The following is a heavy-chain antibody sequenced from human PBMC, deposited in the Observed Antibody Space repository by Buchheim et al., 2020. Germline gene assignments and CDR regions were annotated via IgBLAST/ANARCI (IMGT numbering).Heavy chain of an antibody. CDR3: ARELAYEVRSRGYYYGMDV. J-gene: IGHJ6*02. CDR2: ISSSSSYI. D-gene: IGHD3-10*01. CDR1: GFTFSSYS. Sequence: EVQLVESGGGLVKPGGSLRLSCAASGFTFSSYSMNWVRQAPGKGLEWVSSISSSSSYIYYADSVKGRFTISRDNAKNSLYLQMNSLRAEDTAVYYCARELAYEVRSRGYYYGMDVWGQGTT. V-gene: IGHV3-21*01.